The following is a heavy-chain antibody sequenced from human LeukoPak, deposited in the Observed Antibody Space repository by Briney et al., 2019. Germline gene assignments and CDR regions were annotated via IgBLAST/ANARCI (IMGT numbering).Heavy chain of an antibody. D-gene: IGHD5-12*01. Sequence: GGSLRLSCAASGFTFSSYSMNWVRHAPGKGLEWVSSISSSSSYIYYADSVKGRFTISRDNAKNSLYLQMNSLRAEDAAVYYCARGIVATLDYFDYWGQGTLVTVSS. CDR1: GFTFSSYS. V-gene: IGHV3-21*01. CDR3: ARGIVATLDYFDY. J-gene: IGHJ4*02. CDR2: ISSSSSYI.